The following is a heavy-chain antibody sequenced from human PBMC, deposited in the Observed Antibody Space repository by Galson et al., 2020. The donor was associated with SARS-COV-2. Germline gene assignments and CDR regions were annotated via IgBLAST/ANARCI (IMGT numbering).Heavy chain of an antibody. V-gene: IGHV3-30*04. CDR2: ISYDGSNK. J-gene: IGHJ6*02. CDR1: GFTFSSYA. CDR3: ARDGGEFLEWIYSPYYGMDV. D-gene: IGHD3-3*01. Sequence: GGSLRLSCAASGFTFSSYAMHWVRQAPGKGLEWVAVISYDGSNKYYADSVKGRFTISRDNSKNTLYLQMTSLRAEDTAVYYCARDGGEFLEWIYSPYYGMDVWGQGTTVTVSS.